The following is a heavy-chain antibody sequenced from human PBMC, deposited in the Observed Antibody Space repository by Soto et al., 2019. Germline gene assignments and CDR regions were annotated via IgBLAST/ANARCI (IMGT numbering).Heavy chain of an antibody. D-gene: IGHD3-10*01. CDR2: IYYSGST. Sequence: SETLSLTCTVSGGSIISYYWSWIRQPPGKGLEWIGYIYYSGSTNCNPSLKSRVTISVDTSKNQFSLKLSSVTAADTAVYYCAREGSGSGSYVWFDPWGQGTLVSVSS. V-gene: IGHV4-59*01. CDR3: AREGSGSGSYVWFDP. J-gene: IGHJ5*02. CDR1: GGSIISYY.